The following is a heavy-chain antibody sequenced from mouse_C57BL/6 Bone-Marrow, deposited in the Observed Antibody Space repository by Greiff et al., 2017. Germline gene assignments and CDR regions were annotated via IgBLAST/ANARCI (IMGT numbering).Heavy chain of an antibody. CDR3: ARNWGTTVDYYAMDY. V-gene: IGHV2-9-1*01. Sequence: VQLQQSGPGLVAPSQSLSITCTVSGFSLTSYAISWVRQPPGKGLEWLGVIWTGGGTNYNSALKSRLSISKDNSKSQVFLKMNSLQTDDTARYYCARNWGTTVDYYAMDYWGQGTSVTVSS. CDR1: GFSLTSYA. CDR2: IWTGGGT. D-gene: IGHD1-1*01. J-gene: IGHJ4*01.